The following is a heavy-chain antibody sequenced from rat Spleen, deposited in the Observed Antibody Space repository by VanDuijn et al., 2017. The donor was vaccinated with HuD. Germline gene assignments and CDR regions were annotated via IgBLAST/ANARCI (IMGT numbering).Heavy chain of an antibody. CDR3: ARRHETFGTIAAMGDY. V-gene: IGHV5-29*01. J-gene: IGHJ2*01. D-gene: IGHD1-2*01. CDR1: GFTFSNYG. CDR2: ISYDGSSP. Sequence: EVQLVESGGGLVQPGRSLKLSCAASGFTFSNYGMAWVRQAPTKGLEWVATISYDGSSPYYRDSVKGRFTISRDNAKSTLYLQMDSLRSEDTATYYCARRHETFGTIAAMGDYWGQGVMVTVSS.